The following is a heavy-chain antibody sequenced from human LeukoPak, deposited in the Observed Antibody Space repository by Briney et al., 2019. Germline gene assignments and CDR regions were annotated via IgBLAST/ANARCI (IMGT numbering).Heavy chain of an antibody. CDR1: GFTFSSYG. D-gene: IGHD3-10*01. V-gene: IGHV3-30*18. J-gene: IGHJ4*02. CDR3: AKVTAYYYGSGD. CDR2: ITYDGSNK. Sequence: GGSLRLSCAASGFTFSSYGMHWVRQAPGKGLEWVAVITYDGSNKYYVDSVKGRFTISRDNSKNTLYLQMNSLRAEDTAVYYCAKVTAYYYGSGDWGQGTLVTVSS.